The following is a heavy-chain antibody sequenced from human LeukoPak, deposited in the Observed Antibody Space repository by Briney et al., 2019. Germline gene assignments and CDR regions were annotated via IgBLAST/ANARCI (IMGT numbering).Heavy chain of an antibody. V-gene: IGHV1-18*01. Sequence: ASVKVSCKASGYTFTSYGISWVRQAPGQGLERMGWISAYNGNTNYAQKLQGRVTMTTDTSTSTAYMELRSLRSDDTAVYYCSRAGVVGATTSSFAYWGQGTLLTVSS. CDR2: ISAYNGNT. D-gene: IGHD1-26*01. J-gene: IGHJ4*02. CDR3: SRAGVVGATTSSFAY. CDR1: GYTFTSYG.